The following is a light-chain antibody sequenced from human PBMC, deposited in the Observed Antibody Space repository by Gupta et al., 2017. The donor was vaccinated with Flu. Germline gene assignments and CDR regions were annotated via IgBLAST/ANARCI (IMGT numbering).Light chain of an antibody. Sequence: DLQMTQSPSSLSASVGDRVTITCRASQSISSDLNWYQQKPGKAPKILIYAASSLQSGVPSRFSGSGSGTNFTLTISRLQPEDFATYYCQNSDSTLFTFGQGTKVEIK. CDR3: QNSDSTLFT. J-gene: IGKJ1*01. CDR2: AAS. V-gene: IGKV1-39*01. CDR1: QSISSD.